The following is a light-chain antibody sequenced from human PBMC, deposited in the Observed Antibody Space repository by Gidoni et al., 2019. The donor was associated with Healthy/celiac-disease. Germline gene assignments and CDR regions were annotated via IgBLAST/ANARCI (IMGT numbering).Light chain of an antibody. V-gene: IGKV1-8*01. J-gene: IGKJ1*01. CDR2: AAS. CDR1: QGISSY. Sequence: AIRMTQSPSSFSASTGDRVTITCRASQGISSYLAWYQQKPGKAPKLLIYAASTLQSGVPSRFSGSGSGTDFTLTISCLQSEDFATYYCQQYYSYHRXFXQGTKVEIK. CDR3: QQYYSYHRX.